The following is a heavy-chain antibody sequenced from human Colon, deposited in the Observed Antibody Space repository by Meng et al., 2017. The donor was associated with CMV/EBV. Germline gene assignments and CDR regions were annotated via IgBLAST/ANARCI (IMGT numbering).Heavy chain of an antibody. CDR3: ARAHNDYGTGYLDGFDI. CDR2: INPHSGGT. V-gene: IGHV1-2*02. J-gene: IGHJ3*02. CDR1: GYTFTGYY. Sequence: ASVTVSCKASGYTFTGYYMHWVRQAPGQGLEWMGWINPHSGGTNCTQKFQGRVTMTRDTSISTAYMELSRLRSDDTAVYYCARAHNDYGTGYLDGFDIWGQGTRVTVSS. D-gene: IGHD3/OR15-3a*01.